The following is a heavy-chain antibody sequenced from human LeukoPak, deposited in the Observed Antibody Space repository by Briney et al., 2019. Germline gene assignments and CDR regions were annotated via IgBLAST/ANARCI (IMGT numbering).Heavy chain of an antibody. D-gene: IGHD1-26*01. CDR3: AKDLSKWELRIPSFDY. V-gene: IGHV3-30*18. J-gene: IGHJ4*02. CDR2: ISYDGSNK. Sequence: GGSLRLSCAASGFTFSSYGMHWVRQAPGKGLEWVAVISYDGSNKYYADSVKGRFTISRDNSKNTLYLQMNSLRAEDTAVYYCAKDLSKWELRIPSFDYWGQGTLVTVSS. CDR1: GFTFSSYG.